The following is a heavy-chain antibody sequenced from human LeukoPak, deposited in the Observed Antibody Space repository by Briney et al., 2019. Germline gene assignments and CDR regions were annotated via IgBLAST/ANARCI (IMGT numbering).Heavy chain of an antibody. V-gene: IGHV4-34*01. J-gene: IGHJ4*02. D-gene: IGHD6-6*01. CDR3: ARGSSIVYY. Sequence: SETLSLTCAVYGGSFSGYYWSWIRQPPGKGLEWIGEINHSGSTNYNPSLKSRVTISVDTSKNQFSLELSSVTAADTAVYYCARGSSIVYYWGQGTLVTVSS. CDR2: INHSGST. CDR1: GGSFSGYY.